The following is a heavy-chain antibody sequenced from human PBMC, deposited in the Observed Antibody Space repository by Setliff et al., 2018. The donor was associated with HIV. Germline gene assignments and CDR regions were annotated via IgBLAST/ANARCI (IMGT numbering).Heavy chain of an antibody. CDR2: INTGNGNT. J-gene: IGHJ4*02. D-gene: IGHD3-22*01. CDR1: GYSFTNYA. V-gene: IGHV1-3*04. CDR3: ASYDSSGPH. Sequence: ALVKVSCKASGYSFTNYAMHWVRQAPGQRLEWMGWINTGNGNTKYSQKFQGRVTFTGDTSASTAYMEVSSLRSEDTAVYYCASYDSSGPHWGQGTLVTSPQ.